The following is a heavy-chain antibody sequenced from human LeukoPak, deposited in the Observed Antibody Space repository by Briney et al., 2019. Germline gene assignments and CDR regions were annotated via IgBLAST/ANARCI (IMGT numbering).Heavy chain of an antibody. D-gene: IGHD2-15*01. Sequence: GGSLRLSCAASGFTFTGHWMSWVRQTPGKGLEWVANIKEDGSEKFYVDSVKGRFTISRDDAINSLYLQMNNLRAEDTAFFYCARDSHPRGGSCFDHWGQGALVIVSS. CDR1: GFTFTGHW. CDR3: ARDSHPRGGSCFDH. V-gene: IGHV3-7*01. J-gene: IGHJ4*02. CDR2: IKEDGSEK.